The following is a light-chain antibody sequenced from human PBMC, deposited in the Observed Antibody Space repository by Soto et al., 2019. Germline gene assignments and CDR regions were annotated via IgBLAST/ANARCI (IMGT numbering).Light chain of an antibody. V-gene: IGKV1-5*03. J-gene: IGKJ1*01. Sequence: DIQMTQSPSTLSASVGDRVTITCRASQSISSWLAWCQQKPGKAPKLLIYKASSLESGVPSRFSGSGSGTEFTLTISSLQSEDFAVYYCQHYNNWPPWTFGQGTKVEIK. CDR3: QHYNNWPPWT. CDR2: KAS. CDR1: QSISSW.